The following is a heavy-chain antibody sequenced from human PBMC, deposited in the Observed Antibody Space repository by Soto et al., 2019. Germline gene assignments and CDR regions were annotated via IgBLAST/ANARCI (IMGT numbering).Heavy chain of an antibody. J-gene: IGHJ5*01. CDR3: AREKGTYYDILTGSSNSSDS. D-gene: IGHD3-9*01. Sequence: ASETLSLTCTVSGGSISSYYWSWIRQPPGKGLEWIGYIYYSGSTNYNPSLKSRVTISVDTSKNQFSLKLSSVTAADTAVYYCAREKGTYYDILTGSSNSSDSWCQGPLVTVSS. CDR1: GGSISSYY. V-gene: IGHV4-59*01. CDR2: IYYSGST.